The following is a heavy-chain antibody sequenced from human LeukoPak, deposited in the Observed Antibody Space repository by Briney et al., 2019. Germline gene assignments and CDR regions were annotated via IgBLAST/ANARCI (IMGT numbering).Heavy chain of an antibody. J-gene: IGHJ4*02. CDR3: ARGKEVITMLRGLKPGYYFDY. CDR2: IYTSGST. V-gene: IGHV4-4*07. CDR1: GGSISSYY. D-gene: IGHD3-10*01. Sequence: TSETLSLTCTVSGGSISSYYWSWIRQPAGKGLEWIGRIYTSGSTNYNPSLKSRVTMSVDTSKNQFSLKLSSVTAADTAVYYCARGKEVITMLRGLKPGYYFDYWGQGTLVTVSS.